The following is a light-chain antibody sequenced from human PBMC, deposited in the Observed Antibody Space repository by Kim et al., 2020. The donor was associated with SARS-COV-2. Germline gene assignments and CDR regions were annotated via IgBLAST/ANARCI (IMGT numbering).Light chain of an antibody. CDR1: NSDVGGYDY. CDR2: DVT. Sequence: QSVLTQPASVSGSPGQSITISCTGTNSDVGGYDYVSWYQQHPAKAPKLMIYDVTSRPSGVSSRFSGSKTGNTASLTISGVQAEDEADYYCASYTTSGTLVFGGGTQLTVL. V-gene: IGLV2-14*03. CDR3: ASYTTSGTLV. J-gene: IGLJ3*02.